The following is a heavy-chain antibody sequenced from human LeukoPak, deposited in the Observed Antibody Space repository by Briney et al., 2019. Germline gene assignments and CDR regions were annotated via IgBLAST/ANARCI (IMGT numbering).Heavy chain of an antibody. CDR2: ISGSGGST. Sequence: PGGSLRLSCAASGFTFSNAWMSWVRQAPGKGLEWVSAISGSGGSTYYADSVKGRFTISRDNSKNTLYLQMNSLRAEDTAVYYCAKTTGWLQFLEDAFDIWGQGTTVTVSS. D-gene: IGHD5-24*01. CDR1: GFTFSNAW. CDR3: AKTTGWLQFLEDAFDI. J-gene: IGHJ3*02. V-gene: IGHV3-23*01.